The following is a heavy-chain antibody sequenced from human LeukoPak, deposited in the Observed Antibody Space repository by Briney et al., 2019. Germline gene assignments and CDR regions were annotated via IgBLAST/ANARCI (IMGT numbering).Heavy chain of an antibody. V-gene: IGHV1-2*02. D-gene: IGHD2-2*01. CDR2: INPNSGGT. Sequence: GASVKVSCKASGYTFTGYYMHWVRQAPGQGLEWMGWINPNSGGTNYAQKFQGRVTMTRDTSISTAYMELSRLRSDDTAVYYCARVLKIQLPTQAPNHGYSFALGYWGQGTLVTVSS. CDR1: GYTFTGYY. CDR3: ARVLKIQLPTQAPNHGYSFALGY. J-gene: IGHJ4*02.